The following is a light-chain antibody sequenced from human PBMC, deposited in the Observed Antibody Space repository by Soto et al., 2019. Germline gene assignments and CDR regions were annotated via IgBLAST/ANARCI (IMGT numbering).Light chain of an antibody. J-gene: IGKJ5*01. CDR1: QSVSSSF. CDR2: GAS. Sequence: EIVLTQSPGTLSLSPGERATLSCRASQSVSSSFLAWYQQKVGQAPRLLIYGASSRATGIPDRFSGSGSGTDFTLTISRLEPEDFAVYYCQQYGSWPRTFGQGTLVEIK. V-gene: IGKV3-20*01. CDR3: QQYGSWPRT.